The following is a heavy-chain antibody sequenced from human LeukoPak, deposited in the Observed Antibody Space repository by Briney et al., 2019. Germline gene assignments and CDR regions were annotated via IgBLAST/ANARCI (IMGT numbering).Heavy chain of an antibody. V-gene: IGHV3-23*01. CDR1: GFTFSSYA. D-gene: IGHD1-1*01. J-gene: IGHJ4*02. CDR3: AKDGKPRGQRVHYFDY. CDR2: ISGSGGST. Sequence: GGSLRLSCAASGFTFSSYAVSWVRQAPGKGLEWVSAISGSGGSTYYADSVKGRFTISRDNSKNTLYLQMNSLRAEDTAVYYCAKDGKPRGQRVHYFDYWGQGTLVTVSS.